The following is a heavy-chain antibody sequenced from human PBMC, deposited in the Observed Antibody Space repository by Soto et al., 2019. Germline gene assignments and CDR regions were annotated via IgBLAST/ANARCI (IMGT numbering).Heavy chain of an antibody. D-gene: IGHD5-18*01. Sequence: PSETLSLTCIVSGGSISSSSYYWGWIRQPPGKGLEWIGSIFYSGSTHYSPSLKSRVTISVDTSKNQFSLKLSSVTAADTAVYYCARHVQYSYNYVDVWGQGTTVTVSS. CDR1: GGSISSSSYY. V-gene: IGHV4-39*01. CDR2: IFYSGST. J-gene: IGHJ6*02. CDR3: ARHVQYSYNYVDV.